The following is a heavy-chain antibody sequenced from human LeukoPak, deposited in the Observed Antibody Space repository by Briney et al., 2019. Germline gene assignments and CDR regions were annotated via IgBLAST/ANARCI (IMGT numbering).Heavy chain of an antibody. CDR2: ISWNSGAI. Sequence: GRSLRLSCAASGFTFDDFAMHWVRQAPGKGLEWVSSISWNSGAIGYAGSVKGRFTISRDNAKNSLYLQMNSLRAEDMALYYCAKNMISAGRGTFDIWGQGTMVTVSS. CDR3: AKNMISAGRGTFDI. D-gene: IGHD1-14*01. V-gene: IGHV3-9*03. CDR1: GFTFDDFA. J-gene: IGHJ3*02.